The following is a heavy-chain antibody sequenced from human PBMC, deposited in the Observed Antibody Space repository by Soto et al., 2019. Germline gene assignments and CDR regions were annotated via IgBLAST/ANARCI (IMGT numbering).Heavy chain of an antibody. Sequence: QVQLQESGPGLLKPSETLSLTCTVSGASISSYYWSWIRQPPGKGLEWIGFIYYPGSTNYNPSLKSRVTISVDTSKNQFSLKLSSVTAADTAVYYCARIYSDYSNYRSLDYWGQGTLVTVSS. CDR3: ARIYSDYSNYRSLDY. CDR1: GASISSYY. J-gene: IGHJ4*02. V-gene: IGHV4-59*01. D-gene: IGHD4-4*01. CDR2: IYYPGST.